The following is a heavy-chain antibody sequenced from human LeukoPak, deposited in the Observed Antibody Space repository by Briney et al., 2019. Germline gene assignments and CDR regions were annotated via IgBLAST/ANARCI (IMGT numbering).Heavy chain of an antibody. CDR2: ISGSGGST. Sequence: GGSLRLSCAASGFTFSSYSMNWVRQAPGKGLEWVSAISGSGGSTYYADSVKGRFTISRDNSKNTLYLQMNSLRAEDTAVYYCAKDRIAAVTPRGWFDPWGQGTLVTVSS. CDR1: GFTFSSYS. V-gene: IGHV3-23*01. CDR3: AKDRIAAVTPRGWFDP. D-gene: IGHD6-13*01. J-gene: IGHJ5*02.